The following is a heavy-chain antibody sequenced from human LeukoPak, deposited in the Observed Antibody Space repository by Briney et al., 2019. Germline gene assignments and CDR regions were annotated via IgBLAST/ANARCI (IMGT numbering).Heavy chain of an antibody. CDR1: GFSFTNFW. Sequence: GGSLRLSCAASGFSFTNFWMSWVRQAPGRGLEWVANINPEGNEKYYVESVKGRFTISRDNTKNLLFLQMNGLRVEDTAVYYCARGDAFSGDHWGQGTLVTVSS. CDR3: ARGDAFSGDH. V-gene: IGHV3-7*04. CDR2: INPEGNEK. J-gene: IGHJ4*02.